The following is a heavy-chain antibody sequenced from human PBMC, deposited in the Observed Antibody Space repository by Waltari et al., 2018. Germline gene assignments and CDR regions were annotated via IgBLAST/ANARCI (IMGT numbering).Heavy chain of an antibody. J-gene: IGHJ5*02. V-gene: IGHV3-11*01. D-gene: IGHD6-13*01. CDR2: ISSFATTI. CDR3: ARGRQQLIP. CDR1: GFTFRDYY. Sequence: QKQLVESGGGLVKPGGSLTLSCAASGFTFRDYYMTWVRQAPGKGLEWIASISSFATTIDNADSLKGRFTISRDNANSAVYLQIVSLGPDDTAVYYCARGRQQLIPWRQGTLVTVSS.